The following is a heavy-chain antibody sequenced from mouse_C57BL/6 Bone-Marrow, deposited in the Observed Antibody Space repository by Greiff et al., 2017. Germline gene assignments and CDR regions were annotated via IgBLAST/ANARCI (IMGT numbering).Heavy chain of an antibody. J-gene: IGHJ2*02. CDR3: ARREVNRYYFGY. CDR1: GFTFSDYY. Sequence: EVMLVESGGGLVQPGGSLKLSCAASGFTFSDYYMYWVRQTPEKRLEWVAYISNGGGSTYYPDTVKGRFTISRDNAKNILYLQMSRLKAEDTAMYDCARREVNRYYFGYWCRGTSRTVSS. D-gene: IGHD2-1*01. V-gene: IGHV5-12*01. CDR2: ISNGGGST.